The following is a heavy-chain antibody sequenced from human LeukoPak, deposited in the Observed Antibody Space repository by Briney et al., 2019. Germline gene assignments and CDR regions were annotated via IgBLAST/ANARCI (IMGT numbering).Heavy chain of an antibody. V-gene: IGHV3-11*04. CDR2: ISGSGHDI. Sequence: GGSLRLSCAASGFTFSDSYMTWVRQAPGKGVEWVAYISGSGHDINYSDSVKGRFTISRDNAKNSLYLQMNSLRVEDTAVYYCARDRWGYSYGGYWGQGTLVTVSS. J-gene: IGHJ4*02. D-gene: IGHD5-18*01. CDR1: GFTFSDSY. CDR3: ARDRWGYSYGGY.